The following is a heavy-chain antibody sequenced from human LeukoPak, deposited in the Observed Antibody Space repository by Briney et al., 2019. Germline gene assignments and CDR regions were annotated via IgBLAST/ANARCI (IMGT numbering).Heavy chain of an antibody. CDR3: ARDSRYCSGGNCHLRFDY. CDR2: VSYRGGT. V-gene: IGHV4-39*07. D-gene: IGHD2-15*01. CDR1: GDSIKSSGYY. Sequence: SETLSLTCSVSGDSIKSSGYYWAWLRQSPGMGLEWIGSVSYRGGTYNNPSLKTRITMSVDSSKNQFSLRLSSVTAADTAVYYCARDSRYCSGGNCHLRFDYWGQGILVIVSS. J-gene: IGHJ4*02.